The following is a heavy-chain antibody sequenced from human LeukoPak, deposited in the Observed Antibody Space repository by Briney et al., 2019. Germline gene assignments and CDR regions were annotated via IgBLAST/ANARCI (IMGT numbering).Heavy chain of an antibody. CDR1: GGSISSYY. CDR3: ATGTGHYYYYYYMDV. Sequence: SETLSLTCTVSGGSISSYYWSWIRQPPGKGLEWIGSIYYSGSTYYNPSLKSRVTISVDTSKNQFSLKLSSVTAADTAIYYCATGTGHYYYYYYMDVWGKGTTVTVSS. V-gene: IGHV4-59*05. CDR2: IYYSGST. J-gene: IGHJ6*03. D-gene: IGHD1-1*01.